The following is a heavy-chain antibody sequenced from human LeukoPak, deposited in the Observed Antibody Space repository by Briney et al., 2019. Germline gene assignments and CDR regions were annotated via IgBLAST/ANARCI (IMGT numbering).Heavy chain of an antibody. Sequence: SETLSLTCAVYGGSFSGYYWSWIRQPPGKGLEWIGEINHSGSTNYNPSLKSRVTISVDTSKNQFSLKLSSVTAADTAVYYCARGQTYYYDSSGYYRAVRPYYFDYWGQGTLVTVSS. V-gene: IGHV4-34*01. CDR1: GGSFSGYY. CDR2: INHSGST. D-gene: IGHD3-22*01. J-gene: IGHJ4*02. CDR3: ARGQTYYYDSSGYYRAVRPYYFDY.